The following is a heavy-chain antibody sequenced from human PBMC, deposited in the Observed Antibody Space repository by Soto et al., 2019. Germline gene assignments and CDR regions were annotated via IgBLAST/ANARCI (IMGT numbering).Heavy chain of an antibody. CDR2: ISAYNGDT. D-gene: IGHD6-6*01. CDR3: ARDQEYSTSGLYWFDL. CDR1: GYTFTSFG. Sequence: VQLVQSGAEVKKPGASVKVSCKASGYTFTSFGITWVRQDPGQDLEWLCWISAYNGDTNYAQRLQGRVTMTTDTSKFTVYMELKILTSDDTAVYYCARDQEYSTSGLYWFDLWGQGTLVTVSS. J-gene: IGHJ5*02. V-gene: IGHV1-18*04.